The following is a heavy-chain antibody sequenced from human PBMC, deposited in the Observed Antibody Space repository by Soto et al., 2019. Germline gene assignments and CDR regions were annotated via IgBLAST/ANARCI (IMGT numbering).Heavy chain of an antibody. CDR2: ISSSSSYT. CDR3: ARYSSSGNDY. Sequence: GGSLRLSCATSGFILSDCAMNWVRQAPGKGLEWVSYISSSSSYTNYADSVKGRFTISRDNAKNSLYLQMNSLRAEDTAVYYCARYSSSGNDYWGQGVPVTVSS. J-gene: IGHJ4*02. D-gene: IGHD6-6*01. V-gene: IGHV3-11*06. CDR1: GFILSDCA.